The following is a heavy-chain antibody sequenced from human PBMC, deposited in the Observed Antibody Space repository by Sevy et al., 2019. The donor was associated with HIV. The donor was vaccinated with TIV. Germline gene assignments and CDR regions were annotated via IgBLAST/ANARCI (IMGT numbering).Heavy chain of an antibody. Sequence: GESLKISCTASGFTVSSNYMTWVRQAPGKGLEWVSVLYSNGSPLYADSVMGRFTISRDSSKNTLYLQMNSLRAEDTAVYYCARDRGGIPFDSWGQGTLVTVSS. D-gene: IGHD3-10*01. CDR2: LYSNGSP. V-gene: IGHV3-53*01. CDR1: GFTVSSNY. J-gene: IGHJ4*02. CDR3: ARDRGGIPFDS.